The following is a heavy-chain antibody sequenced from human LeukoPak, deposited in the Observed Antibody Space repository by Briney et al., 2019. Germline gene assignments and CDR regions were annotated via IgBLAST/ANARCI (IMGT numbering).Heavy chain of an antibody. Sequence: SETLSLTCTVSGGSISSYYWSWIRQPPGKGLEWIGYIYYSGSTNYNPSLKSRVTISVDTSKNQFSLKLSSVTAADTAVYYCARAVFYGSTLDYWGQGTLVTVSS. V-gene: IGHV4-59*01. CDR3: ARAVFYGSTLDY. D-gene: IGHD3-10*01. CDR1: GGSISSYY. CDR2: IYYSGST. J-gene: IGHJ4*02.